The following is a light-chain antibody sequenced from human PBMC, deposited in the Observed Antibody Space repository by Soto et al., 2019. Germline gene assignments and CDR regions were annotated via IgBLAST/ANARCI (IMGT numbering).Light chain of an antibody. J-gene: IGKJ1*01. Sequence: IQITQSPATLSGSVGDRATITYQASQAISSWVAWYQQKPEKATKLLLDQASSLESRDPSKLSCRGSGTAFANTNTSLQPCYCATYYCQHHNCDSTFGQGTDV. CDR3: QHHNCDST. CDR1: QAISSW. V-gene: IGKV1-5*03. CDR2: QAS.